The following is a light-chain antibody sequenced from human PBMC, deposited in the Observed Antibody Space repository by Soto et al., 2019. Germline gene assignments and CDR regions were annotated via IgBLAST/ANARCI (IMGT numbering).Light chain of an antibody. CDR2: GAS. V-gene: IGKV3-15*01. CDR3: QQYSNWPPIT. J-gene: IGKJ5*01. CDR1: QSVDSH. Sequence: ETVMTQSPATLSVSPGERATLSCRASQSVDSHLAWYRQKPGQAPRLLTYGASTRATGIPARFSGSGSGTEFTLTISSLQSEDFAVYYCQQYSNWPPITFGQGTRLEIK.